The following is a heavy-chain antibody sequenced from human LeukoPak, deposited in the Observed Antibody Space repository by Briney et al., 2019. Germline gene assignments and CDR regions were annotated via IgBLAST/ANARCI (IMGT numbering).Heavy chain of an antibody. J-gene: IGHJ2*01. CDR1: GFTFSSYW. CDR3: ARGWFGELSHYWYFDL. D-gene: IGHD3-10*01. V-gene: IGHV3-7*01. CDR2: IKQDGSEK. Sequence: GGSLRLSCAASGFTFSSYWMSWVRQAPGKGLEWVANIKQDGSEKYYVDSVKGRFTISRDNAKNSLYLQMNSLRAEDTAVYYCARGWFGELSHYWYFDLWAVAPRSLSPQ.